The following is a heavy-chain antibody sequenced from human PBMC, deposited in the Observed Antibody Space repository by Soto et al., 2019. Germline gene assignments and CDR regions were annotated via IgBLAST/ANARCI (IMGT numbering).Heavy chain of an antibody. J-gene: IGHJ6*03. V-gene: IGHV4-34*01. Sequence: PSETLSLTCAVYGGSFSGYYWSWIRQPPGKGLEWIGEINHSGSTNYNPSLKSRVTISVDTSKNQFSLKLSSVTAADTAVYYCARGGRTYYYYYCMDVWGKGTTVTVSS. CDR1: GGSFSGYY. CDR2: INHSGST. D-gene: IGHD1-1*01. CDR3: ARGGRTYYYYYCMDV.